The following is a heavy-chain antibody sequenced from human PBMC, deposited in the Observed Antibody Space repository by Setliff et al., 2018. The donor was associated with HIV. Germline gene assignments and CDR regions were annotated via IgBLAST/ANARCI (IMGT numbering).Heavy chain of an antibody. CDR3: ARAPRYYRGWYIPEYFDN. Sequence: SETLSLTCSLSGDSMSTYYWSWIRQTAGKGLEWIGSIYFTGSSDNNPSLKSRVTLSVDTSKNHFSLRLNSVTAADTAVYFCARAPRYYRGWYIPEYFDNWGEGTLVTVSS. J-gene: IGHJ4*02. V-gene: IGHV4-59*08. D-gene: IGHD6-19*01. CDR1: GDSMSTYY. CDR2: IYFTGSS.